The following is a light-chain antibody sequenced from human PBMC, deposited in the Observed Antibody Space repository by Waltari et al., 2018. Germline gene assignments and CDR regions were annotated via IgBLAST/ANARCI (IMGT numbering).Light chain of an antibody. CDR1: SSDVGGYNW. Sequence: QSALTQPASVSGSPGQSITISCTGTSSDVGGYNWVFWYQQHPGKAPNLMIYAVSNRPSGVSNRCSGSPSGNTASLTISGLQAEDEADYYCCSYTTSSTYFFGTGTKVTVL. V-gene: IGLV2-14*01. J-gene: IGLJ1*01. CDR2: AVS. CDR3: CSYTTSSTYF.